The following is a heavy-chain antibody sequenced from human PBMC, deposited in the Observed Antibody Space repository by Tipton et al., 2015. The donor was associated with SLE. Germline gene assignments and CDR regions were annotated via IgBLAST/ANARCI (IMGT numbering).Heavy chain of an antibody. J-gene: IGHJ4*02. D-gene: IGHD6-19*01. CDR2: IYYSGST. CDR1: GDSISSSSYY. V-gene: IGHV4-61*01. Sequence: LRLSCTVSGDSISSSSYYWSWIRQPPGKGLEWIGYIYYSGSTNYNPSLKSRVTISVDTSKNQFSLKLSSVTAADTAVYYCARLAVAGRDYWGQGTLVTVSS. CDR3: ARLAVAGRDY.